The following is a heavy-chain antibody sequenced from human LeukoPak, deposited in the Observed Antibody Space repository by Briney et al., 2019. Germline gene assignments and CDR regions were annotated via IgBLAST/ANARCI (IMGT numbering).Heavy chain of an antibody. J-gene: IGHJ3*02. Sequence: GASVKVSCKASGGTFSSYAISWVRQAPGQGLEWMGRIIPILGIANYAQKFQGRVTITADKSTSTAYMELSSLRSEDTAVYYCASTLTLPTDAFDIWGQGTMVTVSS. D-gene: IGHD4-23*01. V-gene: IGHV1-69*04. CDR2: IIPILGIA. CDR1: GGTFSSYA. CDR3: ASTLTLPTDAFDI.